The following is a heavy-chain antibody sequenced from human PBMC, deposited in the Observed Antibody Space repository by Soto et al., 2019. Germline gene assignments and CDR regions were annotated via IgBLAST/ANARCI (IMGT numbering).Heavy chain of an antibody. CDR2: ISGSGGST. J-gene: IGHJ1*01. V-gene: IGHV3-23*01. CDR1: GFTFSSYA. Sequence: VGSLRLSCAASGFTFSSYAMSWVRQAPGKGLEWVSAISGSGGSTYYADSVKGRFTISRDNSKNTLYLQMNSLGAEDTAVYYCAKGWGSVSTDAPKYFQHWGQGTLVTVSS. D-gene: IGHD1-26*01. CDR3: AKGWGSVSTDAPKYFQH.